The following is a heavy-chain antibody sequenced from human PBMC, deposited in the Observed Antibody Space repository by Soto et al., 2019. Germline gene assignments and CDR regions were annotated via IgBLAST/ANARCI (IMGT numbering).Heavy chain of an antibody. D-gene: IGHD6-13*01. J-gene: IGHJ6*02. V-gene: IGHV1-2*04. CDR2: INPNSGGT. Sequence: GASVKVSCKASGYTLTGYYMHWVRQAPGQGLEWMGWINPNSGGTNYAQKFQGWVTMTRDMSIRTAYTELSRLRSDDTAVYYCARSGSPRSSRPVYYYGMDVWGQGTTVTVSS. CDR3: ARSGSPRSSRPVYYYGMDV. CDR1: GYTLTGYY.